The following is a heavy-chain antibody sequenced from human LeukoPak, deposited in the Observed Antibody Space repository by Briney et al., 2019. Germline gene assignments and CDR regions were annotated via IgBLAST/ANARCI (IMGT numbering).Heavy chain of an antibody. J-gene: IGHJ4*02. Sequence: NPWETLSLTCTVSGGSISGFYWSWFRQPPGKGLELIGYLYSSGSTYYNPSLKSRVTISGDTSNNQFSLNLSSVTAADTAVYYCAIHDGVYWGQGTLVTVSS. V-gene: IGHV4-59*08. CDR2: LYSSGST. CDR3: AIHDGVY. D-gene: IGHD3-16*01. CDR1: GGSISGFY.